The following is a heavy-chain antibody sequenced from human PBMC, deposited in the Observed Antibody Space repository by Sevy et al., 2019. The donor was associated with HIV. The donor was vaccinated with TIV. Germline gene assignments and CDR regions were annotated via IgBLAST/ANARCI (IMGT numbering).Heavy chain of an antibody. Sequence: ASVKVSCKVSGHTLTEISMHWARQTPGRGLEWMGRFDPEDGETIYAQKFQGRITMTEDTSTDTAYLELSSLRSEDTAVYYCATAREYYEDNSGYFDYWGPGTLVTVSS. CDR3: ATAREYYEDNSGYFDY. CDR1: GHTLTEIS. V-gene: IGHV1-24*01. CDR2: FDPEDGET. J-gene: IGHJ4*02. D-gene: IGHD3-22*01.